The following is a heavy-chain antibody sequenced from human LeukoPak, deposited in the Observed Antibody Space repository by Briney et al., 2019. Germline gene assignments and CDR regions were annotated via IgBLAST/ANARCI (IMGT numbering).Heavy chain of an antibody. D-gene: IGHD3-10*01. J-gene: IGHJ5*02. Sequence: ASVKVSCKASGYTFTSYGISWVRQAPGQGLEWMGWISAYNGNTNYAQKLQGRVTMTTDTSTSTAYMELRSLRSDDPAVYYCARKRVQFNWFDPWGQGTLVTVSS. CDR2: ISAYNGNT. V-gene: IGHV1-18*01. CDR1: GYTFTSYG. CDR3: ARKRVQFNWFDP.